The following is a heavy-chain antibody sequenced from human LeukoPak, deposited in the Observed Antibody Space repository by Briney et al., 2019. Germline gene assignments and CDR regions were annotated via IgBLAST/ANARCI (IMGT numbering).Heavy chain of an antibody. CDR3: TYSYSSSSGWFDP. CDR1: GFTFTSYY. J-gene: IGHJ5*02. D-gene: IGHD6-6*01. CDR2: INPGDGST. Sequence: ASVKVSCKASGFTFTSYYMHWVRQAPGQGLEWMGMINPGDGSTTYAQRFQGRVTMTRDTSTTTVYMDLSSLRSDDTAVYYCTYSYSSSSGWFDPWGQGTLVTVSS. V-gene: IGHV1-46*01.